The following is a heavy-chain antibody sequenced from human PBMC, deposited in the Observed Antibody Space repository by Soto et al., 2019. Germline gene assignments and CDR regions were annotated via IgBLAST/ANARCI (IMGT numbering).Heavy chain of an antibody. CDR2: ISSSSNVI. V-gene: IGHV3-48*01. CDR3: ARDRFGSFGLGV. D-gene: IGHD3-16*01. J-gene: IGHJ6*02. CDR1: EFTFSSYS. Sequence: GGSLRLSCAASEFTFSSYSMNWVRQAPGKGLEWVSYISSSSNVIYYADSIKGRFSISRDNAKNSLYLQMNSLRGEDMAVYYCARDRFGSFGLGVWGQGTTVTVSS.